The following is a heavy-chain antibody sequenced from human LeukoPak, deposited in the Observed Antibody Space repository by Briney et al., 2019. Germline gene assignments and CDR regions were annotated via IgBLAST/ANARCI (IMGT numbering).Heavy chain of an antibody. Sequence: GGSLRLSCAASGFTFSSYWMSWVRQAPGKGLEWVANIKQDGSEKYYVDSVKGRFTISRDNAKNSLYLQMNSLRAEDTAVYYCARDREWFGRSVIYYYYGMDVWGQGTTVTVSS. CDR1: GFTFSSYW. D-gene: IGHD3-10*01. CDR2: IKQDGSEK. CDR3: ARDREWFGRSVIYYYYGMDV. V-gene: IGHV3-7*01. J-gene: IGHJ6*02.